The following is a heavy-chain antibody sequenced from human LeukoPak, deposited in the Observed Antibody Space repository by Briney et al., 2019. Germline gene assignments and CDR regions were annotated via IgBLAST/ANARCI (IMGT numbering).Heavy chain of an antibody. J-gene: IGHJ6*02. CDR2: IYTSGST. CDR3: ARTQGWGTVRTGYYYGMDV. CDR1: GGSISSYY. Sequence: PSETLSLTCTVSGGSISSYYWSWIRQPAGKGLEWIGRIYTSGSTNYNPSLKSRVTMSVDTSKNQFSLKLSSVTAADTAVYYCARTQGWGTVRTGYYYGMDVWGQGTTVTVSS. D-gene: IGHD4-11*01. V-gene: IGHV4-4*07.